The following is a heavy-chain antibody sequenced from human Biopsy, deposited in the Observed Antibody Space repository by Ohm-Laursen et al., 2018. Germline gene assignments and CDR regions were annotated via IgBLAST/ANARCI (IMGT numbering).Heavy chain of an antibody. D-gene: IGHD3-3*01. J-gene: IGHJ6*02. V-gene: IGHV3-23*01. CDR3: TKADDFWSPEGYYYYFSGMDV. Sequence: SLRLSCSDPGFTFSSYGMSWVRQAPGKGLEWVSAIRSTGGSTYYANSVKGRFTISRDNSKNILFLQVNNLRAEDTAIYYCTKADDFWSPEGYYYYFSGMDVWGQGTTVTVSS. CDR1: GFTFSSYG. CDR2: IRSTGGST.